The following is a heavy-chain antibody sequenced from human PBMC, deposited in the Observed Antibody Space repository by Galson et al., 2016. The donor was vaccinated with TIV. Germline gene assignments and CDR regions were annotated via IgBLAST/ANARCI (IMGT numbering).Heavy chain of an antibody. CDR1: GYTFSGFY. D-gene: IGHD2-15*01. CDR2: INPDSGDT. Sequence: SVKVSCKASGYTFSGFYMHWVRQAPGQGLEWVGWINPDSGDTDYSQKFQGRVTLTTDTSINTAYMELSGLRSADTAIYYCARDKASGIGVVADYWGQGTLVTVSS. CDR3: ARDKASGIGVVADY. V-gene: IGHV1-2*02. J-gene: IGHJ4*02.